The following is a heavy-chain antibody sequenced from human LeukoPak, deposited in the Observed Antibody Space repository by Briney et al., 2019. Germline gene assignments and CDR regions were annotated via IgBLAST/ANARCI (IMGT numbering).Heavy chain of an antibody. J-gene: IGHJ4*02. V-gene: IGHV4-34*01. D-gene: IGHD2-21*02. CDR2: INHSGST. CDR1: GGSFRPYY. CDR3: ARGGFYCGGDCHVDY. Sequence: PSETLSLTCAVYGGSFRPYYWSWIRQPPGKGLEWIGEINHSGSTNYNPSLKSRVTISVDTSKNQFSLRLSSVTAADTAVYYCARGGFYCGGDCHVDYWGQGTLVTVSS.